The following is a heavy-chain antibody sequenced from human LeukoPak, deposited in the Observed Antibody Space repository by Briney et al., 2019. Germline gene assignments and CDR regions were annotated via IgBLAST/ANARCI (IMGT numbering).Heavy chain of an antibody. CDR3: ARDRRAFDI. Sequence: GMHXVRQAPGKGLEWVAVIWYDGSNKYYADSVKGRFTISRDNSKNTLYLQMNSLRAEDTAVYYCARDRRAFDIWGQGTMVTVSS. J-gene: IGHJ3*02. CDR2: IWYDGSNK. CDR1: G. V-gene: IGHV3-33*01.